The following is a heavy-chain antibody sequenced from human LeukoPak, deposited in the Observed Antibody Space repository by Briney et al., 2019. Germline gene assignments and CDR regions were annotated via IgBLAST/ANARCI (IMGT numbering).Heavy chain of an antibody. CDR3: ARWFGSGSYYGY. Sequence: GGSLRLSCGASVFTFRDYYMSWIRQAPGKGLEWVSYISGSSSFTKYADSVKGRFTISRDNAKNSLYLQMSILRADDTAVYYCARWFGSGSYYGYWGQGTLVTVSS. CDR1: VFTFRDYY. CDR2: ISGSSSFT. V-gene: IGHV3-11*03. D-gene: IGHD3-10*01. J-gene: IGHJ4*02.